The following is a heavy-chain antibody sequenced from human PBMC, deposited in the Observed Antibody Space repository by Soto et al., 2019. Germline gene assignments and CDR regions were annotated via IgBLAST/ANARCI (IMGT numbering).Heavy chain of an antibody. CDR1: GFTSSSYA. D-gene: IGHD6-13*01. CDR3: ARESAIAAAGTGEAWFDP. CDR2: ISYDGSNK. J-gene: IGHJ5*02. V-gene: IGHV3-30-3*01. Sequence: QVQLVESGGGVDQPGRSLRLSCAASGFTSSSYAMHWVRQAPGTGLEWVAVISYDGSNKYYADSVKGRFTISRDNSKNTLYLQMNSMRAEDTAAYYCARESAIAAAGTGEAWFDPWGQGTLVTVSS.